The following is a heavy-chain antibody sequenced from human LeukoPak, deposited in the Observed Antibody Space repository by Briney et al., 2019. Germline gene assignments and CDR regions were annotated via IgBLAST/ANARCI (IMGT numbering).Heavy chain of an antibody. Sequence: GGSLRLSCAASGFTFSSYAMSWVRQAPGKGLGWVSVISGSGGSTNYADSVKGRFTISRDNSTNTLNLQMNSLRAEDTAMYYCAKMGGVSSTARGGFDPWGQGTLVTVSS. CDR3: AKMGGVSSTARGGFDP. CDR1: GFTFSSYA. CDR2: ISGSGGST. D-gene: IGHD1-26*01. J-gene: IGHJ5*02. V-gene: IGHV3-23*01.